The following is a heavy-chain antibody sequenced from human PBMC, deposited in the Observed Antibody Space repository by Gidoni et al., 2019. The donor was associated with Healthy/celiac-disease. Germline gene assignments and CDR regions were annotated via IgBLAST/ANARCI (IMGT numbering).Heavy chain of an antibody. CDR3: ARGVDSGL. Sequence: RQATGQGLEWMGWMNPNSGNTGYAQKFQGRVTMTRNTSISTAYMELSSLRSEDTAVYYCARGVDSGLWGQGTLVTVSS. V-gene: IGHV1-8*01. CDR2: MNPNSGNT. D-gene: IGHD1-26*01. J-gene: IGHJ4*02.